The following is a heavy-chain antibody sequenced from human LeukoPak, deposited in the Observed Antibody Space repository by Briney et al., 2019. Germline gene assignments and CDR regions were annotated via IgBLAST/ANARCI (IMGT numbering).Heavy chain of an antibody. CDR1: GFTFSSYS. D-gene: IGHD3-22*01. J-gene: IGHJ3*02. Sequence: PGGSLRLSCAASGFTFSSYSMNWVRQAPGKGLEWVSYISSSSSTIYYADSVKGRFTISRDNAKNSLYLQMNSLRAEDTAVYYCAKCIVVLISEHDAFDIWGQGTMVTVSS. V-gene: IGHV3-48*04. CDR3: AKCIVVLISEHDAFDI. CDR2: ISSSSSTI.